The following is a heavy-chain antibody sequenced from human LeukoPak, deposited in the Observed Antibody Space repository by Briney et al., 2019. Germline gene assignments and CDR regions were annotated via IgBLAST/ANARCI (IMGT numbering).Heavy chain of an antibody. CDR2: IYYSGST. CDR1: GDSISSYY. CDR3: ARVPGYSRWYFDL. Sequence: SETLSLTCTVSGDSISSYYWSWIRQPPGKGLEWIGYIYYSGSTNYNPSLKSRVAISVDTSKNQFSLKLSSVTAADTAVYYCARVPGYSRWYFDLWGRGTLVIVSS. J-gene: IGHJ2*01. V-gene: IGHV4-59*01. D-gene: IGHD2-21*01.